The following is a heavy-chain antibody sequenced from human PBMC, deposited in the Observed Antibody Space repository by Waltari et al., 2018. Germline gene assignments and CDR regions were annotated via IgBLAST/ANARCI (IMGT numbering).Heavy chain of an antibody. CDR2: INPNSGGT. Sequence: QVQLVQSGAEVKKPGASVKVSCKASGYTFTGHSMHWVRPATGPGLGWMGWINPNSGGTNYAQKFQGRVTMTRDTSISTAYMELSRLRSDDTAVYYCARDIRPYCSSTSCYEVWFDPWGQGTLVTVSS. V-gene: IGHV1-2*02. D-gene: IGHD2-2*01. J-gene: IGHJ5*02. CDR3: ARDIRPYCSSTSCYEVWFDP. CDR1: GYTFTGHS.